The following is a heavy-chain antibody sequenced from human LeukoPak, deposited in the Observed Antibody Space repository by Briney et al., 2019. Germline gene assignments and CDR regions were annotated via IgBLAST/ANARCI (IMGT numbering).Heavy chain of an antibody. J-gene: IGHJ5*02. D-gene: IGHD6-13*01. CDR2: INSDGSST. Sequence: GGSLRLSCAASGFTFSSYWMHWVRQAPGKGLVWVSRINSDGSSTSYADSVKGRFTISRDNAKNTLYLQMNSLRAEDTAVYYCASGQQLVRGRFDPWGQGTLVTVSS. V-gene: IGHV3-74*01. CDR3: ASGQQLVRGRFDP. CDR1: GFTFSSYW.